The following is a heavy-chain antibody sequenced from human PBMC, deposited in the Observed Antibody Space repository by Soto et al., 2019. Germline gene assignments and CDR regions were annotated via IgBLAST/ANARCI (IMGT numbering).Heavy chain of an antibody. CDR3: ARHSHYDFPFGP. Sequence: PSETLSLTCTVSGGSISSSSYYWGWIRQPPGKGLEWIGSIYYSGSTYYNPSLKSRVTISVDTSKNQFSLKLSSVTAADTAVYYCARHSHYDFPFGPWGQGTLVTVSS. D-gene: IGHD3-3*01. CDR1: GGSISSSSYY. CDR2: IYYSGST. V-gene: IGHV4-39*01. J-gene: IGHJ5*02.